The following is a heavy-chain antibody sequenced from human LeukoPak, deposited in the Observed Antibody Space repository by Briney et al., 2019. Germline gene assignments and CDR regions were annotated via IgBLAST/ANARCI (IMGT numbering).Heavy chain of an antibody. Sequence: PGGSLRLSCAGYEFSFRSYWMHWVRQPPEKGLEWVFSIKSDGSATAYADSVKGRFSMSTDSAKNTASLQMNSLRVEDTAMYYCAMDINGDLFHVWGQGTPVTVSP. J-gene: IGHJ4*02. CDR2: IKSDGSAT. CDR1: EFSFRSYW. D-gene: IGHD2-2*03. CDR3: AMDINGDLFHV. V-gene: IGHV3-74*01.